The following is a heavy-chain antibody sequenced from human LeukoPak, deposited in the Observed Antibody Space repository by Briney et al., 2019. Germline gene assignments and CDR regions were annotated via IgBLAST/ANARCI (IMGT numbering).Heavy chain of an antibody. CDR3: ARAPYYDFWSGYSYFDY. D-gene: IGHD3-3*01. CDR2: IIPIFGTA. J-gene: IGHJ4*02. Sequence: SVKVSCTASGGTFSSYAISWVRQAPGQGLEWMGGIIPIFGTANYAQKFQGRVTITADESTSTAYMELSSLRSEDTAVYYCARAPYYDFWSGYSYFDYWGQGTLVTVSS. V-gene: IGHV1-69*13. CDR1: GGTFSSYA.